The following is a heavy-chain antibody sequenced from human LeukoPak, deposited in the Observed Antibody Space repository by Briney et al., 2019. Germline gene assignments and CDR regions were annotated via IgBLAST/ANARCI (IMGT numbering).Heavy chain of an antibody. CDR1: GFTFSSYW. CDR2: IKQDGSEK. CDR3: ARDLGYSSSWPIDY. V-gene: IGHV3-7*01. D-gene: IGHD6-13*01. Sequence: GGSLRLSCAASGFTFSSYWMSWVRQAPGKGLEWVANIKQDGSEKYYVDSVEGRFTISRDNAKNSLYLQMNSLRAEGTAVYYCARDLGYSSSWPIDYWGQGTLVTVSS. J-gene: IGHJ4*02.